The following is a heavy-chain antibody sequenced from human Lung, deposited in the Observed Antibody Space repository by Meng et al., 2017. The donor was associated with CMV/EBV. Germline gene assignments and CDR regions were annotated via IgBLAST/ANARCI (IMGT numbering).Heavy chain of an antibody. CDR1: GGSISSYY. Sequence: SETLSLTFTVSGGSISSYYWSWIRQPPGKGLEWIGYIYYSGSTNYNPPLKSRVTISVDTSKNQFSLKLSSVTAADTAVYYCARESVYSSGWNWFDPWGQGXLVTVSS. CDR2: IYYSGST. D-gene: IGHD6-19*01. J-gene: IGHJ5*02. V-gene: IGHV4-59*01. CDR3: ARESVYSSGWNWFDP.